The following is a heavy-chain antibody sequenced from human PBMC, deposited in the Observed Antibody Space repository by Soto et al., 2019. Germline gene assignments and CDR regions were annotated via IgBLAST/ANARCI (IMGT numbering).Heavy chain of an antibody. D-gene: IGHD6-19*01. V-gene: IGHV4-30-2*01. Sequence: QLQLQESGSGLVKPSQTLSLTCAVSGGSISSGGYSWSWIRQPPGKGLEWIGYNYHSGRSYYNPSLKSRVTMSVDRSKNQVSLKLSFVTAADTAVYYWARAGGLGAVAVDYWGQGTLVTVSS. J-gene: IGHJ4*02. CDR1: GGSISSGGYS. CDR3: ARAGGLGAVAVDY. CDR2: NYHSGRS.